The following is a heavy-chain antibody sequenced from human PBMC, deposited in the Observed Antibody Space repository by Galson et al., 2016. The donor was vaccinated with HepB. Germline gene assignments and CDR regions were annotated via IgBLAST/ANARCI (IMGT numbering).Heavy chain of an antibody. V-gene: IGHV4-39*01. CDR2: IYYSGST. CDR3: ARYLQTYYYDSSGFPHLHSGFDY. D-gene: IGHD3-22*01. CDR1: GGSISSSSYY. Sequence: SETLSLTCTVSGGSISSSSYYWGWIRQPPGKGLEWIGSIYYSGSTYYNPSLTSRVTISVDTSKNQFSLKLSSVTAADTAVYYCARYLQTYYYDSSGFPHLHSGFDYWGQGTLVTVSS. J-gene: IGHJ4*02.